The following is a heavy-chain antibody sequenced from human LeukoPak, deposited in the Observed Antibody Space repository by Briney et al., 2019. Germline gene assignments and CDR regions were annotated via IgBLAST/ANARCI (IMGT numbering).Heavy chain of an antibody. Sequence: SETLSLTCAVYGGSFSGYYWSWIRQPPGKGLEWIGEINHSGSTNYNPSLKSRVTISVDTSKNQFSLNLNSVTAADTAVYFCTRHSWVNGYFDFWGQGTLVTVSS. D-gene: IGHD2-15*01. J-gene: IGHJ4*02. V-gene: IGHV4-34*01. CDR2: INHSGST. CDR3: TRHSWVNGYFDF. CDR1: GGSFSGYY.